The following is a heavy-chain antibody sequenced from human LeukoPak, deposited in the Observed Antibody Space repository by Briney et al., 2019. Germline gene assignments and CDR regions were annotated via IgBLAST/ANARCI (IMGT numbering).Heavy chain of an antibody. D-gene: IGHD2-21*02. J-gene: IGHJ6*02. CDR3: ARGNIVVVTAIDYYYGMDV. CDR1: GYTFTSYG. V-gene: IGHV1-18*01. Sequence: ASVKVSCKASGYTFTSYGISWVRQAPGQGLEWMGWISAYNGNTNYAQKLQGRVTMTRNTSISTAYMELSSLRSEDTAVYYCARGNIVVVTAIDYYYGMDVWGQGTTVTVSS. CDR2: ISAYNGNT.